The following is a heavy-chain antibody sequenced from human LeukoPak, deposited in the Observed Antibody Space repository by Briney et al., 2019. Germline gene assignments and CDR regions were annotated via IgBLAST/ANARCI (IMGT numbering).Heavy chain of an antibody. CDR2: INHSGST. D-gene: IGHD2-15*01. CDR3: ARATASIVVVVAAYNWFDP. V-gene: IGHV4-34*01. J-gene: IGHJ5*02. Sequence: SETLSLTCAVYGGSFSGYYWSWIRQPPGKGLEWIGEINHSGSTNYNPSLKSRVTISVDTSKNQFSLKLSSVTAADTAVYYCARATASIVVVVAAYNWFDPWGQGTLVTVSS. CDR1: GGSFSGYY.